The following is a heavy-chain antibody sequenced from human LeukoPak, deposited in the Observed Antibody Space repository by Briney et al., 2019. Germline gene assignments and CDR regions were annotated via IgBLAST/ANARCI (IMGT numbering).Heavy chain of an antibody. CDR1: GFTSSSYG. CDR2: IRYDGSNK. Sequence: PGGSLRLSCAASGFTSSSYGMHWVRQAPGKGLEWVAFIRYDGSNKYYADSVKGRFTISRDNSKNTLYLQMNSLRAEDTAVNYCAKDGRRVVPAANPSTDYWGQGTLVTVSS. V-gene: IGHV3-30*02. J-gene: IGHJ4*02. CDR3: AKDGRRVVPAANPSTDY. D-gene: IGHD2-2*01.